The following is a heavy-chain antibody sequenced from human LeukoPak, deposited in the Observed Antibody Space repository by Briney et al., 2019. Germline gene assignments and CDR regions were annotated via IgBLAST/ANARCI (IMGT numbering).Heavy chain of an antibody. V-gene: IGHV5-51*01. D-gene: IGHD2-2*01. CDR1: GYSFTSYW. CDR3: ARSIVVVPADLGTGFDY. Sequence: GESLKISCKGSGYSFTSYWIGWVRQMPGKGLEWMGIIYPGDSDTRYSPSFQGQVTISADKSISTAYLQWSSLKASDTAMYYCARSIVVVPADLGTGFDYWGQGTLVTASS. CDR2: IYPGDSDT. J-gene: IGHJ4*02.